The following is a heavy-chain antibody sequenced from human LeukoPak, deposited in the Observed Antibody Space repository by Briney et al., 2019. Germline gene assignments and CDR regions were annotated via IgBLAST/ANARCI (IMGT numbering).Heavy chain of an antibody. D-gene: IGHD3-22*01. Sequence: SETLSLTCTVSGGSISSSSYYWGWIRQPPGKGLEWIGSIYYSGSTYYNPSLKSRVTISVDTSKNQFSLKLSSVTAADTAVYYCARDPPFRNYYDSSGYYGPLQPDYWGQGTLVTVSS. J-gene: IGHJ4*02. CDR2: IYYSGST. CDR1: GGSISSSSYY. V-gene: IGHV4-39*07. CDR3: ARDPPFRNYYDSSGYYGPLQPDY.